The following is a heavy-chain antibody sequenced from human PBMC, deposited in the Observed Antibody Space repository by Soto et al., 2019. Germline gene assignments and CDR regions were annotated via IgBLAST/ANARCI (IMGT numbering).Heavy chain of an antibody. V-gene: IGHV4-39*01. CDR2: IYYSGST. CDR1: GGSISSSSYY. Sequence: SETLSLTCTVSGGSISSSSYYWGWMRQPPGKGLEWIGSIYYSGSTYYNPSLKSRVTISVDTSKNQFSLKLSSVTAADTAVYYCARGRNWFDPWGQGTLLTVSS. J-gene: IGHJ5*02. CDR3: ARGRNWFDP.